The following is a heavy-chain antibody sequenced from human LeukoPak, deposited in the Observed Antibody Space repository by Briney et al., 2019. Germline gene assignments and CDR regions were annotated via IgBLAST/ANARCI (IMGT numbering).Heavy chain of an antibody. D-gene: IGHD3-22*01. V-gene: IGHV3-23*01. Sequence: PSETLSLTCTVSGGSIRSYYWSWIRQAPGKGLEWVSTISGSGGSTYYADSVKGRFTISRDNSKNTLYLQMDSLRAEDTAIYYCSKGLLDYDSRGYSGSAPFNHMRAFDFWGQGTLVTVSS. CDR3: SKGLLDYDSRGYSGSAPFNHMRAFDF. CDR2: ISGSGGST. J-gene: IGHJ4*02. CDR1: GGSIRSYY.